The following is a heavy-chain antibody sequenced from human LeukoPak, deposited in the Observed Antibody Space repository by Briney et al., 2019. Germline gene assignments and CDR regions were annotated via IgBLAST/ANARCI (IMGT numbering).Heavy chain of an antibody. Sequence: SETLSLTCTVSGGSISSSSYYWGWIRQPPGKGLEWIGSIYYSGSTYYNPSLKSRVTISVDTSKNQFSLKLSSVTAADTAVYYCARDSYYDSSGPVQNAFDIWGQGTMVTVSS. CDR1: GGSISSSSYY. V-gene: IGHV4-39*07. CDR2: IYYSGST. J-gene: IGHJ3*02. CDR3: ARDSYYDSSGPVQNAFDI. D-gene: IGHD3-22*01.